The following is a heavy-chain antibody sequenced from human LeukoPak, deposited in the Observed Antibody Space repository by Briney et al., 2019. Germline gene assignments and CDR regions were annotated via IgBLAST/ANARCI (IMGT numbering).Heavy chain of an antibody. CDR2: ISGSGGST. J-gene: IGHJ4*02. CDR1: GFTFSSYG. V-gene: IGHV3-23*01. D-gene: IGHD6-13*01. Sequence: GGTLRLSCAASGFTFSSYGMSWVRQAPGKGLEWVSAISGSGGSTYYADSVKGRFTISRDNSKNTLYLQMNSLRAEDTAVYYCAKDATAPPEYYFDYWGQGTLVTVSS. CDR3: AKDATAPPEYYFDY.